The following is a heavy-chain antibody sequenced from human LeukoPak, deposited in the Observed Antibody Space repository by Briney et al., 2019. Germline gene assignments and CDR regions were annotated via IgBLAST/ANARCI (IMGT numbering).Heavy chain of an antibody. CDR3: ARVRGVIAARPFIRWFDP. Sequence: PSETLSLTCAVYGGSFSGYYWSWIRQPPGKGLEWIGEINHSGSTNYNPSLKSRVTISVDTSKNQFSLKLSSVTAADTAVYYCARVRGVIAARPFIRWFDPWGQGTLVTVSS. D-gene: IGHD6-6*01. CDR1: GGSFSGYY. CDR2: INHSGST. J-gene: IGHJ5*02. V-gene: IGHV4-34*01.